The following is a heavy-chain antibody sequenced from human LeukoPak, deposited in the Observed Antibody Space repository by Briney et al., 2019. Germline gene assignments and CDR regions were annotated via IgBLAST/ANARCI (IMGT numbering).Heavy chain of an antibody. CDR3: ARASGFGSRRYRNTHLDY. V-gene: IGHV3-7*01. CDR2: IKPDGSEK. D-gene: IGHD3-10*01. Sequence: GGSLRLSCAASGLTFSSYWMSWVRQAPGKGLEWVANIKPDGSEKYYVDSVKGRFTISRDNAKNSLYLQLNSLRPEDAAVYYCARASGFGSRRYRNTHLDYWGQGTLVTVSS. CDR1: GLTFSSYW. J-gene: IGHJ4*02.